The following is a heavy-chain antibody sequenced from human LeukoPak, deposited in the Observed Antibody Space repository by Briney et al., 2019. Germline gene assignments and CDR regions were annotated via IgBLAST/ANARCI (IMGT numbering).Heavy chain of an antibody. CDR3: ARMGGSGSYYSAVACY. Sequence: ASVKVSCKASGYTFTSYDINWVRQATGQGLEWMGWMNPNSGNTGYAQKFQGRVTMTRNTSISTAYMELSSLRSEDTAVYYCARMGGSGSYYSAVACYWGQGTLVTVSS. CDR1: GYTFTSYD. D-gene: IGHD3-10*01. V-gene: IGHV1-8*01. J-gene: IGHJ4*02. CDR2: MNPNSGNT.